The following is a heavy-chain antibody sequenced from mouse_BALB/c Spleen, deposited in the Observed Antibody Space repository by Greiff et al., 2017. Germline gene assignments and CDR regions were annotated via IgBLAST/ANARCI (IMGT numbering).Heavy chain of an antibody. J-gene: IGHJ1*01. Sequence: VKLVESGPSLVQPSQSLSITCTVSGFSLTSYGVHWVRQSPGKGLEWLGVIWRGGSTDYNAAFMSRLSITKDNSKSQVFFKMNSLQADDTAIYYCAKEELRYWYFDVWGAGTTVTVSS. D-gene: IGHD1-1*01. CDR2: IWRGGST. V-gene: IGHV2-5-1*01. CDR3: AKEELRYWYFDV. CDR1: GFSLTSYG.